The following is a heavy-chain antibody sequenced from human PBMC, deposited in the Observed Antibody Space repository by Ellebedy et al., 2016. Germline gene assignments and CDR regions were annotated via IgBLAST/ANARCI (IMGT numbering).Heavy chain of an antibody. V-gene: IGHV3-21*01. CDR1: GFTVSSNY. CDR3: ARSSALGYSSSDV. D-gene: IGHD6-6*01. Sequence: GGSLRLSCAASGFTVSSNYMSWIRQAPGKGLEWVSSISRTSDYIYYADSLKGRFTISRDNAKNSLYLQMNSLRAEDTAVYYCARSSALGYSSSDVWGQGTTVTVSS. CDR2: ISRTSDYI. J-gene: IGHJ6*02.